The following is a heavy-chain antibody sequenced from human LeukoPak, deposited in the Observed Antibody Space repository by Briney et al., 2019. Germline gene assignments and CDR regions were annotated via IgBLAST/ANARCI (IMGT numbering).Heavy chain of an antibody. D-gene: IGHD6-19*01. Sequence: GGSLRLSCAASGFTFDIYDITWGRQAAGKGLEWDSSVSGGGEATYYAESVKGRFTISRDNSNDTLYLQMRSLRADDTAVYYCAKKWLGGYFDIWGQGTRVTVSS. CDR1: GFTFDIYD. CDR3: AKKWLGGYFDI. V-gene: IGHV3-23*01. J-gene: IGHJ3*02. CDR2: VSGGGEAT.